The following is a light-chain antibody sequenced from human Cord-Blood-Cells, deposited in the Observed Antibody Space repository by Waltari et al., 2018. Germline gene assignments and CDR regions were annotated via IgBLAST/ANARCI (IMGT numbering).Light chain of an antibody. Sequence: QSVLTQSPSASGTPGQRVTISCSGSSPNIGSNTVNWYQQLPGTAPKLLIYSNNQRPSGVPDRFSGSKSGTSASLAISGLQSEDEADYYCAAWDDSLNGWVFGGGTKLTVL. V-gene: IGLV1-44*01. J-gene: IGLJ3*02. CDR1: SPNIGSNT. CDR3: AAWDDSLNGWV. CDR2: SNN.